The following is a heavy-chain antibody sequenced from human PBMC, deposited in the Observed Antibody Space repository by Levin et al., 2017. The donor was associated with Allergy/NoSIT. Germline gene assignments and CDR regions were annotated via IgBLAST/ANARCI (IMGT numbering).Heavy chain of an antibody. Sequence: KPSETLSLTCTVSGGSINSYYWNWIRQPPGKGLEWIGYIYSTGTTNYSPSLKSRVAISVDTSKNQFSLRLSSVTAADAAMYYCARLSSGTRLGMDVWGQGTTVTVSS. V-gene: IGHV4-59*01. J-gene: IGHJ6*02. CDR1: GGSINSYY. CDR3: ARLSSGTRLGMDV. CDR2: IYSTGTT. D-gene: IGHD3-10*01.